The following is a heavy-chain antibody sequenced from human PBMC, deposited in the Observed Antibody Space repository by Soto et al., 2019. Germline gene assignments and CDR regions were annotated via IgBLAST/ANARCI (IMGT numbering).Heavy chain of an antibody. CDR3: ARASGVTTLVEWYFDL. V-gene: IGHV3-53*02. D-gene: IGHD4-17*01. CDR2: IYSGGGT. Sequence: EVQLVETGGGLIQPGGSLRLSCAASGSTVSSDYMSWVRQAPGKGLEWVSVIYSGGGTYYADSLKGRFTLSRDNSKNTLYLQMNSLRAEDTAVYYCARASGVTTLVEWYFDLWGRGTLVTVSS. CDR1: GSTVSSDY. J-gene: IGHJ2*01.